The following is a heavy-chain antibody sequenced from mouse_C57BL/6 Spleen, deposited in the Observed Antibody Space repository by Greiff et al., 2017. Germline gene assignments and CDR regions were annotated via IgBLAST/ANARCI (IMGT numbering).Heavy chain of an antibody. J-gene: IGHJ4*01. CDR1: GYTFTDYY. V-gene: IGHV1-26*01. Sequence: EVQLQQSGPELVKPGASVKISCKASGYTFTDYYMHWVKQSHGKSLEWIGDINPNNGGTSYNQKFKGKATLTVNKSSSTAYMELRSLTSEDSAVYYCAGGYYAMDYWGQGTSVTVSS. CDR3: AGGYYAMDY. CDR2: INPNNGGT.